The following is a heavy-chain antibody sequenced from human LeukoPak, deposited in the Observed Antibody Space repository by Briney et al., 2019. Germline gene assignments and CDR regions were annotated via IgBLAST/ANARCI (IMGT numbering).Heavy chain of an antibody. CDR3: ARDLGYSQFDP. CDR2: IDQDGSEK. J-gene: IGHJ5*02. Sequence: GGSLRLSCAASGFTFSTYWMSWVRQAPGKGLGWVANIDQDGSEKNYVDSVKGRFTISRDNTKNSLYLQMNSLRAEDTAVYYCARDLGYSQFDPWGQGTLVTVSS. V-gene: IGHV3-7*01. D-gene: IGHD5-18*01. CDR1: GFTFSTYW.